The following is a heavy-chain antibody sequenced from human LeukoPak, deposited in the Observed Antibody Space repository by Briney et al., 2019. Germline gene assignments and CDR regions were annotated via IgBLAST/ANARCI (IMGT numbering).Heavy chain of an antibody. CDR3: ARRGGSGRAFDY. CDR1: GASISGGTYY. CDR2: IYYTGST. J-gene: IGHJ4*02. Sequence: SETLSLTCSVSGASISGGTYYWGWIRQPPGKGLEWIGSIYYTGSTYDIPSLKSRVTISVDTSKNQFSLKLSSATAADTAVYYCARRGGSGRAFDYWGQGTLVTVSS. V-gene: IGHV4-39*01. D-gene: IGHD1-26*01.